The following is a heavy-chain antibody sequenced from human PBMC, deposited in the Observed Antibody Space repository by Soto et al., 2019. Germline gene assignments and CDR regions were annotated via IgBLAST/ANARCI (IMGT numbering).Heavy chain of an antibody. Sequence: EVQLVESGGGLVKPGGSLRLSCAASGFTFSSYSMNWVRQAPGKGLEWVSSISSSSSYIYYADSVKGRFTISRDNAKNSLYLQMNSLRAEDTAVYYCARDRGELLDPLDYWGQGTLVTVSS. CDR3: ARDRGELLDPLDY. D-gene: IGHD1-26*01. J-gene: IGHJ4*02. V-gene: IGHV3-21*01. CDR2: ISSSSSYI. CDR1: GFTFSSYS.